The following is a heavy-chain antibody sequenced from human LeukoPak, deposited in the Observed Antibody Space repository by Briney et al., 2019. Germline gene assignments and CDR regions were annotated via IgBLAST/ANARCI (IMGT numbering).Heavy chain of an antibody. CDR2: ISWDGSST. Sequence: SGGSLRLSCAASGFTFNDFAMTWVRQAPGKGLEWVSSISWDGSSTGYAESVKGRFTISRDSAMNSLYLQMNSLRAEDMALYYCAKDRGNSRYYYYMDVWGRGTTVTVSS. J-gene: IGHJ6*03. CDR1: GFTFNDFA. D-gene: IGHD1-1*01. V-gene: IGHV3-9*03. CDR3: AKDRGNSRYYYYMDV.